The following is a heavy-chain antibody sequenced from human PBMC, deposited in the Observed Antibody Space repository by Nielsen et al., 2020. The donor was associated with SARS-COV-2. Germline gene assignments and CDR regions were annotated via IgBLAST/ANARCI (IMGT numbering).Heavy chain of an antibody. CDR3: VRRYYFDH. V-gene: IGHV1-46*02. J-gene: IGHJ4*02. Sequence: ASVKVSCKASTYTFNNFYIHWVRQAPRHGLEWMGFIDPVNGGTTYARRFRDRVTMTTDTSATTVYLQLRSLSSEDTAIYYCVRRYYFDHWGQGTLVTVSS. CDR2: IDPVNGGT. D-gene: IGHD2-15*01. CDR1: TYTFNNFY.